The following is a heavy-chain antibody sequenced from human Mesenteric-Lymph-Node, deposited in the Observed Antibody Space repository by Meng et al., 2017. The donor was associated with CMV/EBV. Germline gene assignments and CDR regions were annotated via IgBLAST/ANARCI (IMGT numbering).Heavy chain of an antibody. CDR1: ISSGSYS. CDR2: ISYSGTT. V-gene: IGHV4-30-2*03. D-gene: IGHD3-22*01. CDR3: ARFYYYDSSGYYPYYFDY. Sequence: ISSGSYSWGWIRQPPGKGLEWLGSISYSGTTYYNPSLKSRVTISVDTSNNQFSLKLNSVTAADTAVYYCARFYYYDSSGYYPYYFDYWGQGTLVTVSS. J-gene: IGHJ4*02.